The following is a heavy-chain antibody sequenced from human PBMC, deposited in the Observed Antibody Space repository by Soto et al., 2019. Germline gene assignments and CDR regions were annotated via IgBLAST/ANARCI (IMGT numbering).Heavy chain of an antibody. Sequence: HLVESGGGLVQPGGSLTLSCAASGFNFKNYGIDWVRQAPGKGLEWLSYIHPRTSIMYSADSVKGRFTFSADEAKGSVYLHMNSLRDDDTAVYYCATDPDGLFDFGHWGQGTLVTVSS. CDR2: IHPRTSIM. D-gene: IGHD3-9*01. V-gene: IGHV3-48*02. J-gene: IGHJ5*02. CDR3: ATDPDGLFDFGH. CDR1: GFNFKNYG.